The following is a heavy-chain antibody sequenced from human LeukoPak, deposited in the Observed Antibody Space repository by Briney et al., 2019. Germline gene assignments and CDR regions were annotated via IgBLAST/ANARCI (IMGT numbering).Heavy chain of an antibody. CDR2: IGPTGFDR. CDR3: ATETNGRHYDY. J-gene: IGHJ4*02. CDR1: GLTFSTSG. Sequence: GGSLRLSCTTSGLTFSTSGFNWVRQAPGEGLEWVASIGPTGFDRYHADSIKGRFTISRDNANNFLYLQMDSLRAEDAAVYYCATETNGRHYDYWGQGTLLTVSS. V-gene: IGHV3-21*06. D-gene: IGHD1-14*01.